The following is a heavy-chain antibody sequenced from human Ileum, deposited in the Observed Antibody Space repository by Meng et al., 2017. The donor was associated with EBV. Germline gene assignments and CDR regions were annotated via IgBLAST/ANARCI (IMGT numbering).Heavy chain of an antibody. V-gene: IGHV3-73*02. D-gene: IGHD2-15*01. CDR1: GFTFSGST. CDR3: IRNLGYCSGGSCA. Sequence: VRRVASGGGLFQPGGSLNLSCAASGFTFSGSTMHWVRQASGKGLEWVGRIRSKAYSSATAYAASVKGRFTISRDDSKNTAYLQMNSLKTEDTAVYYCIRNLGYCSGGSCAWGQGTLVTVSS. J-gene: IGHJ5*02. CDR2: IRSKAYSSAT.